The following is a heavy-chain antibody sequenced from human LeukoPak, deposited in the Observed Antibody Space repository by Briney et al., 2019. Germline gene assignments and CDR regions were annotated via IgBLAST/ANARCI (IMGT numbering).Heavy chain of an antibody. Sequence: GESLKISCKCSGYSFTTYWIGWVRQMPGKGLEWMGIIYPGDSDTRYSPSFQGQVIISVDKSISTAYLQWSSLKASDTALYYCARSALILGPPGDYWGQGTLVTVSS. CDR2: IYPGDSDT. J-gene: IGHJ4*02. D-gene: IGHD3-22*01. V-gene: IGHV5-51*01. CDR3: ARSALILGPPGDY. CDR1: GYSFTTYW.